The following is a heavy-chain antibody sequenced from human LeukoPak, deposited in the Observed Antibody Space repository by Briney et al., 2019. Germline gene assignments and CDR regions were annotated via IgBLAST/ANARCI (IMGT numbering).Heavy chain of an antibody. J-gene: IGHJ2*01. D-gene: IGHD1-26*01. CDR1: GGSISSGGYS. V-gene: IGHV4-30-2*01. CDR3: ARGFVGAPAYFDL. CDR2: IYHSGST. Sequence: SETLPLTCAVSGGSISSGGYSWSWIRQPPGKGLVWIGYIYHSGSTYYNPSLKSRVTISVDRSKNQFSLKLSSVTAADTAVYYCARGFVGAPAYFDLWGRGTLVTVSS.